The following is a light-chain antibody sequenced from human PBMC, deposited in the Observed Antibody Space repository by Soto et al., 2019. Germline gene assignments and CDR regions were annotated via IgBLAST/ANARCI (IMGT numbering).Light chain of an antibody. Sequence: PGVRATLSCRASQGVSSSYLAWYQQKPGQSPRLLIYGASSRATGIPDRFSGSGSGTDFTLTISRLEPEDFAVYYCQHYGSSSTFGGGTKVEIK. CDR3: QHYGSSST. CDR1: QGVSSSY. CDR2: GAS. V-gene: IGKV3-20*01. J-gene: IGKJ4*01.